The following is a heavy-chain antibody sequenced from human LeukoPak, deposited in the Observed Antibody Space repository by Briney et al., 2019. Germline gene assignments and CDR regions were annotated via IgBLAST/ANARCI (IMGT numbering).Heavy chain of an antibody. CDR3: ARDYYGTPPLDY. D-gene: IGHD3-10*01. CDR1: GYTFTSYG. CDR2: ISAYDGDT. J-gene: IGHJ4*02. V-gene: IGHV1-18*01. Sequence: GASVKVSCKASGYTFTSYGISWVRQAPGRGLEWMGWISAYDGDTNYAQKLQGRVTMTTDTSTSTAYMELRSLRSDDTAVYFCARDYYGTPPLDYWGQGTLVTVSS.